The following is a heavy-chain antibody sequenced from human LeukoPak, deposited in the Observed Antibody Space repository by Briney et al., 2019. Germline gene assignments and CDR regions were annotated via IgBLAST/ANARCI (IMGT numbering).Heavy chain of an antibody. Sequence: ASVKVSCKASGHTFTGYYMHWVRQAPGQGLEWMGWINANSGGTNYAQKFQGRVTMTTDTSTSTAYMELRSLRSDDTAVYYCARLAQNAFDIWGQGTMVTVSS. V-gene: IGHV1-2*02. CDR3: ARLAQNAFDI. CDR2: INANSGGT. J-gene: IGHJ3*02. CDR1: GHTFTGYY.